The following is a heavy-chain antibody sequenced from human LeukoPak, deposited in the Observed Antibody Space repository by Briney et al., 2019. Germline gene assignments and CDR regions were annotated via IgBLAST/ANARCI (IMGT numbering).Heavy chain of an antibody. D-gene: IGHD5-12*01. Sequence: ASVKVSCTASGYTFTVYYMHWVRQAPGQGLEWMGWINPNSGGTNYAQKFQGRVTMTRDTSISSAYMELSRLRSDDTALYYCARVLGGFSYFEYWGQGTLVTVSS. CDR2: INPNSGGT. V-gene: IGHV1-2*02. CDR3: ARVLGGFSYFEY. CDR1: GYTFTVYY. J-gene: IGHJ4*02.